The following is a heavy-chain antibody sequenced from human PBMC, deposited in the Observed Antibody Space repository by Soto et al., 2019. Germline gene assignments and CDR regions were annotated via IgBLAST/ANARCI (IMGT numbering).Heavy chain of an antibody. Sequence: QVHLVQSGAEVKKPGTSVKVSCKTSGYTFSDYYIHWVRQAPGQGLEWMGRINCDSGGTTYSQKLQGRVTMTRDTSITTVYMDLSRLTSNDTAVYYCTRDLVGYDAFDVWGRGTLVAVSP. CDR1: GYTFSDYY. CDR3: TRDLVGYDAFDV. V-gene: IGHV1-2*02. J-gene: IGHJ3*01. D-gene: IGHD5-12*01. CDR2: INCDSGGT.